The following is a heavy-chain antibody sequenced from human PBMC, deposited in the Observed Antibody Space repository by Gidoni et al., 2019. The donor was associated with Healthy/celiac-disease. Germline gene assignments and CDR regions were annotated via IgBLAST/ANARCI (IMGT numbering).Heavy chain of an antibody. V-gene: IGHV3-23*01. Sequence: GRFTISRDNSKNTLYLQMNSLRAEDTAVYYCAKDDDSSGYYYLPFDYWGQGTLVTVSS. CDR3: AKDDDSSGYYYLPFDY. D-gene: IGHD3-22*01. J-gene: IGHJ4*02.